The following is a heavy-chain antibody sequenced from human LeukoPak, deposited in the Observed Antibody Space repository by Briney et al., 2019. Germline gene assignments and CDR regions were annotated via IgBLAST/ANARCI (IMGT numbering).Heavy chain of an antibody. D-gene: IGHD6-19*01. Sequence: GGSLRLSCAASGFTFSSYAMSWVRQAPGKGLEWVSAISGSGGSTYYADSVKGRFTISRDNSKNTLYPQMNSLRAEDTAVYYCAKDVGYSSGWTPGYYFDYWGQGTLATVSS. CDR3: AKDVGYSSGWTPGYYFDY. V-gene: IGHV3-23*01. CDR2: ISGSGGST. J-gene: IGHJ4*02. CDR1: GFTFSSYA.